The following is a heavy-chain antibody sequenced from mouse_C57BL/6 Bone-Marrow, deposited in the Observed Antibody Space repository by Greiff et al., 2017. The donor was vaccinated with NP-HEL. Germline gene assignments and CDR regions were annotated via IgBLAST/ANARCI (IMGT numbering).Heavy chain of an antibody. CDR3: TRSPYLYAMDY. J-gene: IGHJ4*01. CDR2: LDPETGGT. Sequence: QVQLQQSGAELVRPGASVTLSCKASGYTFTDYAMHWVKQTPVHGLEWIGALDPETGGTASNQKFKGKAILTADKSSSTAYMELRSLTSEDSDVYYCTRSPYLYAMDYWGQGTSVTVSS. V-gene: IGHV1-15*01. D-gene: IGHD5-5*01. CDR1: GYTFTDYA.